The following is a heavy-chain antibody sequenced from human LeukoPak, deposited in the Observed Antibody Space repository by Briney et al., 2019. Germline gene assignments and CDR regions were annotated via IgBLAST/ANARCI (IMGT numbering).Heavy chain of an antibody. V-gene: IGHV4-4*07. CDR3: ARGGSGSYYDKGSANNWFAP. Sequence: SETLSLTCTVSGGSISSYYWSWIRQPAGKGLEWIGRIYTSWSTNYNPSLKSRVTMSVDTSKNQFSLKLSSVTAADTAVYYCARGGSGSYYDKGSANNWFAPWGQGTLVTVSS. D-gene: IGHD3-10*01. J-gene: IGHJ5*02. CDR1: GGSISSYY. CDR2: IYTSWST.